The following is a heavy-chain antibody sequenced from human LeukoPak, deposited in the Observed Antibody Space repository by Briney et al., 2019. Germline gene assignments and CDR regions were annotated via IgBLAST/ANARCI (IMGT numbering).Heavy chain of an antibody. CDR1: GFTFSSYG. J-gene: IGHJ4*02. V-gene: IGHV3-30*02. CDR3: AKSRVRYSLDYFDY. D-gene: IGHD5-18*01. Sequence: GGSLRLSCAASGFTFSSYGMHWVRQAPGKGLEWVAFIRYDGSNKYYADSVKGRFTISRDNSENTLYLQMNSLRAADTAVYYCAKSRVRYSLDYFDYWGQGTLVTVSS. CDR2: IRYDGSNK.